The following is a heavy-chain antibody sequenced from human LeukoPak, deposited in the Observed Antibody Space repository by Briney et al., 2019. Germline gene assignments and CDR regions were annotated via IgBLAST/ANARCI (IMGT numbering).Heavy chain of an antibody. D-gene: IGHD1-1*01. CDR3: ARVRGQLWPPDY. CDR1: GGSISSYY. Sequence: PSETLSLTCTVSGGSISSYYWSWIRQSPGKALEWIGYMYHGGSAHYSPFLKSRVTISIDTSKNQISLKVASVTAADTAVYFCARVRGQLWPPDYWGQGTQVIVSS. CDR2: MYHGGSA. V-gene: IGHV4-59*01. J-gene: IGHJ4*02.